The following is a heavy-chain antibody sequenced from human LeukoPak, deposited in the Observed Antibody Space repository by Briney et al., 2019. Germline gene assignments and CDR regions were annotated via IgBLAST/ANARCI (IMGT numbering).Heavy chain of an antibody. CDR2: IYSGGST. D-gene: IGHD1-26*01. J-gene: IGHJ4*02. Sequence: PGGSLRLSCAASGFTVSSNYMSWVRQAPGKGLEWVSVIYSGGSTYYADSVKGRFTISRDNSKNTLYLQMNSLRAEDTAVYYCARDPVVGATQYDYWGQGTLVTVSS. CDR1: GFTVSSNY. V-gene: IGHV3-53*01. CDR3: ARDPVVGATQYDY.